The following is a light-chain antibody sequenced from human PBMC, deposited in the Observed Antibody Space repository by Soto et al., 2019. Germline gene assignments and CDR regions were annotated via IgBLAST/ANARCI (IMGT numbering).Light chain of an antibody. Sequence: QSALTQPASVSGSLGQSITISCTGTSSDVGGYNYVSWYQQHPGKDPKVVIFEVTKRPSGVSSRFSGSKSGNTASLTVSGLQAEDEGDYYCSSYTSSRTVLSGGGTKLTVL. CDR1: SSDVGGYNY. J-gene: IGLJ2*01. V-gene: IGLV2-14*01. CDR2: EVT. CDR3: SSYTSSRTVL.